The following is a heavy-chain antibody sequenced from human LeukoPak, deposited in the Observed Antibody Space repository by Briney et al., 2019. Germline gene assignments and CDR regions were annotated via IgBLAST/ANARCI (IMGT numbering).Heavy chain of an antibody. CDR1: GFTFSSYW. CDR3: AREGLWVGPDSGKTRHPYWEI. V-gene: IGHV3-7*04. CDR2: IKQDGSDK. J-gene: IGHJ3*02. D-gene: IGHD2-21*01. Sequence: PGGSLTLSCAASGFTFSSYWRSWLRQAPGKGLQWVANIKQDGSDKYYVDSVKGRFTISRDNAKNSLNLKMSSLRAEDTAVYYCAREGLWVGPDSGKTRHPYWEIWGQGTMVTVSS.